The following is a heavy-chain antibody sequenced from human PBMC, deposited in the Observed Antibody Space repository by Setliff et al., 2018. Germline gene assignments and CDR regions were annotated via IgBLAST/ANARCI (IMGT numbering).Heavy chain of an antibody. CDR2: IIPMFGTP. CDR1: GDSFSNYA. CDR3: ARERGDIVTTTSYYYYLDV. J-gene: IGHJ6*03. Sequence: SVKVSCKASGDSFSNYAISWVRQAPGQGLEWMGGIIPMFGTPAYTQRFQGRVTITTDESTSTAYMELSSLRSEDTAVYYCARERGDIVTTTSYYYYLDVWGKGATVTVS. V-gene: IGHV1-69*05. D-gene: IGHD5-12*01.